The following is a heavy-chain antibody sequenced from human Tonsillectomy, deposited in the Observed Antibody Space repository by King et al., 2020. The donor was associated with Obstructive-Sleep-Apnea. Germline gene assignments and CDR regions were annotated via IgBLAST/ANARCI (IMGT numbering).Heavy chain of an antibody. J-gene: IGHJ4*02. CDR1: GFNFNDYG. V-gene: IGHV3-20*01. CDR2: INLNGDNT. D-gene: IGHD1-14*01. Sequence: TGFNFNDYGMSWVRQAPGKGLDWVSGINLNGDNTGYADSVKGRFTISRDNAKNSLYLQMNSLIAEETALYHCVKPGITSFDYWGQGSLVNVSS. CDR3: VKPGITSFDY.